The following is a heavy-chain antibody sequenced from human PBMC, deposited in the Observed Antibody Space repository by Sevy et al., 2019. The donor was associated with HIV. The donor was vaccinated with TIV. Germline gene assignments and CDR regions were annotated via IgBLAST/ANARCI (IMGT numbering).Heavy chain of an antibody. CDR2: IKSKTGGGTT. CDR3: TTEYYDFWSGYEAISWFDP. Sequence: GGSLRLSCAASGFTFSNAWMSWVRQAPGKGLEWVGRIKSKTGGGTTDYAGPVKGKFTISRDESKNTLYLQMNSLKTEETAVYYCTTEYYDFWSGYEAISWFDPWGQGTLVTVSS. CDR1: GFTFSNAW. V-gene: IGHV3-15*01. D-gene: IGHD3-3*01. J-gene: IGHJ5*02.